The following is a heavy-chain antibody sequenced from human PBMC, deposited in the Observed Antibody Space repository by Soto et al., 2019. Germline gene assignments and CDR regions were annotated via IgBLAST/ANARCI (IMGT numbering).Heavy chain of an antibody. D-gene: IGHD3-10*01. CDR3: TRDRGWQTFDY. Sequence: EVHLAESGGGLVQPGGSLRLSCAASGFTFVNYWMTWVRQAPGKEPERVANINNDGSETYYVDSVKGRFIISRDNTKNSLYLQMNNLRAEDTAVFYCTRDRGWQTFDYWGQGTLVTVSS. CDR1: GFTFVNYW. V-gene: IGHV3-7*03. CDR2: INNDGSET. J-gene: IGHJ4*02.